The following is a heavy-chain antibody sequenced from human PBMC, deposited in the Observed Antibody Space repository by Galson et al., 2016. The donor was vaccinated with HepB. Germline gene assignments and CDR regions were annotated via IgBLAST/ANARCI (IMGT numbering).Heavy chain of an antibody. CDR1: GFTFSNFW. Sequence: SLRLSCAASGFTFSNFWMTWIRQAPGKELEWVANIKQDGSEKNYVDSVKGRFTISRDNMKNSLFLQMPSLRADDTAMYYCKRGVTPGDWGQGTLVAVSS. CDR3: KRGVTPGD. J-gene: IGHJ4*02. CDR2: IKQDGSEK. V-gene: IGHV3-7*03. D-gene: IGHD4-23*01.